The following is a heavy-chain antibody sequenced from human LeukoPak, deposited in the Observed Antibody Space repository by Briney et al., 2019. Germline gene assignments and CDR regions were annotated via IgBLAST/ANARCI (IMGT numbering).Heavy chain of an antibody. J-gene: IGHJ4*02. Sequence: PGGSLRLSCAGAGFTFSNYGMNWVREAPGKGLEWGSYISSSSSTIYYADSVKGRFTISRDNAKNSLYLQMNSLRDEDTAVYYCARVPMYYSGSGSYNDYWGQGTLVTVSS. D-gene: IGHD3-10*01. CDR2: ISSSSSTI. CDR1: GFTFSNYG. CDR3: ARVPMYYSGSGSYNDY. V-gene: IGHV3-48*02.